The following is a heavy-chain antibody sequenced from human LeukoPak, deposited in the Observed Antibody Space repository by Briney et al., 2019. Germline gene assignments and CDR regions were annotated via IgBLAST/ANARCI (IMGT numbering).Heavy chain of an antibody. CDR3: ARGGDYDFWSGYGQGYQH. Sequence: PGGSLRLSCAASGFTVSSNYMSWVRQAPGKGLEWVSVIYSGGSTYYADSVKGRFTISRDNSKNTLYLQMNSLRAEDTAVYYCARGGDYDFWSGYGQGYQHWGQGTLVTVSS. J-gene: IGHJ1*01. V-gene: IGHV3-66*01. CDR2: IYSGGST. CDR1: GFTVSSNY. D-gene: IGHD3-3*01.